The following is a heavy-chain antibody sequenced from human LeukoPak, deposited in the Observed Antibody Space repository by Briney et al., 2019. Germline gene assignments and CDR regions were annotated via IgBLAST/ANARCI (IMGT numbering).Heavy chain of an antibody. CDR3: AREGTAGANLNWFDP. J-gene: IGHJ5*02. CDR1: GGSISSYY. V-gene: IGHV4-59*01. Sequence: PSETLSLTCTVSGGSISSYYWSWIRQPPGKGLEWIGYISYSGSTNFNPSLKSRVTISVDTSKNQFSLKLSSVTAADTAVYYCAREGTAGANLNWFDPWGQGTLVTVSS. D-gene: IGHD1-1*01. CDR2: ISYSGST.